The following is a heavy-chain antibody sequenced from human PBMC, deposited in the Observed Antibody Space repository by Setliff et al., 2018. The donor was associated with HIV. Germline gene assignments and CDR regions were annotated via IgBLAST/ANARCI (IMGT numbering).Heavy chain of an antibody. CDR2: VTVNGAT. J-gene: IGHJ2*01. CDR3: SRGPPFDR. V-gene: IGHV4-61*02. CDR1: GDSMTSGSYY. Sequence: TSETLSLTCTVSGDSMTSGSYYWTWIRQLAGKRLEWIGRVTVNGATEYNPSLQSRVTISVDTSENQFSLKVTSVTAADTATYYCSRGPPFDRWGRGTLVTVSS.